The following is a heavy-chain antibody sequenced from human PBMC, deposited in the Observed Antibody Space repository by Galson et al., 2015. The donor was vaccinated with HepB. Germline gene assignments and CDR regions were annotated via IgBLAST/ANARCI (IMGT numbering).Heavy chain of an antibody. Sequence: QSGAEVKKPGESLKISCKGSGYSFTSYWIGWVRQMPGKGLEWMGIIYPGDSDTRYSPSFQGQVTISADKSISTAYLQWSSLEASDTAMYYCARHISYGGNNYYYYYMDVWGKGTTVTVSS. J-gene: IGHJ6*03. D-gene: IGHD4-23*01. CDR1: GYSFTSYW. CDR3: ARHISYGGNNYYYYYMDV. CDR2: IYPGDSDT. V-gene: IGHV5-51*01.